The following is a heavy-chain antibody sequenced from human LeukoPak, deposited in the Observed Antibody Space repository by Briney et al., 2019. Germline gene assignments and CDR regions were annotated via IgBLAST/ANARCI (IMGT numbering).Heavy chain of an antibody. CDR3: ARPHSSGWYGVYDV. CDR2: FAYSGTT. CDR1: DGSISSHY. V-gene: IGHV4-59*08. Sequence: SETLSLTCTVSDGSISSHYWSWLRQPPGKGLEWIGHFAYSGTTSYNASLKSRVTISVDTSKNQFSLKLTSVTAADTAMYYCARPHSSGWYGVYDVWGQGTMVTVSS. D-gene: IGHD6-19*01. J-gene: IGHJ3*01.